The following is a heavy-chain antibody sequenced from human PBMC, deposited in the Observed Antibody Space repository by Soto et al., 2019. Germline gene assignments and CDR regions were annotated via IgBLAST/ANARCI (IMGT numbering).Heavy chain of an antibody. Sequence: GESLKISCKGSGDSFTNSWISWTRQMPGTGLDSMGIIYLCDSDTTYSPSFQGQVTISADRSNNPAYLPWSTLKASVQAMYYCARDQRDDSRGRRHDSCGQGPLVAVSS. CDR3: ARDQRDDSRGRRHDS. CDR1: GDSFTNSW. D-gene: IGHD3-22*01. V-gene: IGHV5-51*01. CDR2: IYLCDSDT. J-gene: IGHJ5*01.